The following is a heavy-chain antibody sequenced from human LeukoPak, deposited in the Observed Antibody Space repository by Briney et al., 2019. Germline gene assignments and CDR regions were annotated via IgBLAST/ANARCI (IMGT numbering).Heavy chain of an antibody. V-gene: IGHV3-7*03. CDR2: IKQDGSEK. J-gene: IGHJ6*02. D-gene: IGHD6-25*01. Sequence: GGSLRLSCAASGFTFSNYWMSWVRQAPGKGLEWVANIKQDGSEKYYVDSVKGRFTISRDNAKNSLYLQMNSLRAEDTALYHCARDRGYAGVYYYYGMDVWGQGTTVTVSS. CDR1: GFTFSNYW. CDR3: ARDRGYAGVYYYYGMDV.